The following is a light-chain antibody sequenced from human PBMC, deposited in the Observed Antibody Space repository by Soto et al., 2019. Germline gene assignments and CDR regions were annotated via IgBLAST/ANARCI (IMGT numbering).Light chain of an antibody. CDR2: GAS. J-gene: IGKJ5*01. CDR1: QSVSSN. Sequence: EILMTQSPATLSVSAGERVTISCRASQSVSSNLAWYQQKPGQAPRLLIYGASTRANGIPARFSGSGSGAEFTLTISSLQSQDFSAYYYQQYNNWHPLTFGQGTRLEIK. V-gene: IGKV3-15*01. CDR3: QQYNNWHPLT.